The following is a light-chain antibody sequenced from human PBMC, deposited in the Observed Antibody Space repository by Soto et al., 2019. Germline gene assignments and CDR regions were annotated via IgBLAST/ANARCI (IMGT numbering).Light chain of an antibody. J-gene: IGKJ4*01. Sequence: DIQMTQSPSSLSASVGDRVTITCQASQTISSYLNWYQQKPGKAPKLLLYSASSLQSAVPSRFSGSGSGTDFSLTISSLQPEDFATYYCQQSYSTPLTFGGGTKVEIK. CDR3: QQSYSTPLT. CDR1: QTISSY. V-gene: IGKV1-39*01. CDR2: SAS.